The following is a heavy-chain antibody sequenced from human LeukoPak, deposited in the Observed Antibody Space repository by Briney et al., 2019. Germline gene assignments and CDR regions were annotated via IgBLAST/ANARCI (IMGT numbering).Heavy chain of an antibody. CDR2: ISYDGSNK. CDR3: AGDSYYYDSSGTYY. CDR1: GFTFSSYS. V-gene: IGHV3-30*03. D-gene: IGHD3-22*01. Sequence: GGSLRLSCAASGFTFSSYSMNWVRQAPGKGLEWVAVISYDGSNKYYADSVKGRFTISRDNSKNTLYLQMNSLRAEDTAVYYCAGDSYYYDSSGTYYWGQGTLVTVSS. J-gene: IGHJ4*02.